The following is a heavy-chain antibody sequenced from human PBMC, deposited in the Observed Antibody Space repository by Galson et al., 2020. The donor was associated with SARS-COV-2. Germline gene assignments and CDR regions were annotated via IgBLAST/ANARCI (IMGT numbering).Heavy chain of an antibody. CDR2: IHYSGTI. CDR3: ARGGDNAKSGY. J-gene: IGHJ4*02. V-gene: IGHV4-31*03. CDR1: GDSISSGTHN. Sequence: ETSETLSLTCTVSGDSISSGTHNWNWIRQRPDKGLEWIGCIHYSGTIYYNPSLQSRLTISVDRSENQFSLNVNSVTAADTAVYYCARGGDNAKSGYWGQGTLVTVSS. D-gene: IGHD2-21*01.